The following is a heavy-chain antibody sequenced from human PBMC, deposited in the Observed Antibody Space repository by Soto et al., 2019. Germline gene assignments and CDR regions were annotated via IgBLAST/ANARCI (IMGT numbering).Heavy chain of an antibody. CDR2: ISYDGSNK. V-gene: IGHV3-30*18. J-gene: IGHJ4*02. CDR1: GFTFSSYG. CDR3: AKDLIRNYYDSSGQFDD. Sequence: QVQLVESGGGVVQPGRSLRLSCAASGFTFSSYGMHWVRQAPGKGLEWVAVISYDGSNKYYADSVKGRFTISRDNSKNTRYLQMNSLRAEDTAVYYCAKDLIRNYYDSSGQFDDWGQGTLVTVSS. D-gene: IGHD3-22*01.